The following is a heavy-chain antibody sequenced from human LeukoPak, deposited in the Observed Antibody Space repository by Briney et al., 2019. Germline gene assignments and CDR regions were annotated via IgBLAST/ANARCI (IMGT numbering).Heavy chain of an antibody. CDR1: EYTFTSYY. J-gene: IGHJ4*02. D-gene: IGHD1-14*01. Sequence: ASVKVTCKASEYTFTSYYMHWVRQAPGQGLEWMGWMNPNSGNTGYAQKFQGRVTMTRNTSISTAYMELSSLRSEDTAVYYCARGRKSNGDYWGQGTLVTVSS. V-gene: IGHV1-8*02. CDR2: MNPNSGNT. CDR3: ARGRKSNGDY.